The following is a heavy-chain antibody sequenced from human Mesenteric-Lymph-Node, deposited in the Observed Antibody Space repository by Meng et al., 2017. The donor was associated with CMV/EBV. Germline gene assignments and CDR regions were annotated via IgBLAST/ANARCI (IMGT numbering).Heavy chain of an antibody. Sequence: GESLKISCAASGFTFSSYAMHWVRQAPGKGLEWVAVISYDGSNKYYADSVKGRFTISRDNSKNTLYLQMNSLRAEDTAVYYCAREVNIVVVPAVGYGMDVWGQGTTVTVSS. V-gene: IGHV3-30-3*01. J-gene: IGHJ6*02. CDR1: GFTFSSYA. CDR3: AREVNIVVVPAVGYGMDV. D-gene: IGHD2-2*01. CDR2: ISYDGSNK.